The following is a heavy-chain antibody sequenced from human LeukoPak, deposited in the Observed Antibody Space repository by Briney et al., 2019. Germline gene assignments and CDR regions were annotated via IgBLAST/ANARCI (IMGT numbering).Heavy chain of an antibody. CDR3: AKGYSYGPYYFDY. CDR1: GFTFSSYA. D-gene: IGHD5-18*01. Sequence: PGGSLRLPCAASGFTFSSYAMSWVRQAPGKGLEWVSAISGSGGSTYYADSVKGRFTISRDNSKNTLYLQMNSLRAEDTAVYYCAKGYSYGPYYFDYWGQGTLVTVPS. V-gene: IGHV3-23*01. CDR2: ISGSGGST. J-gene: IGHJ4*02.